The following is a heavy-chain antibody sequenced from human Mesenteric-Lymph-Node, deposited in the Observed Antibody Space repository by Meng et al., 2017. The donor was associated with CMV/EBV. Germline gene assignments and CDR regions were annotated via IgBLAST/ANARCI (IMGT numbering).Heavy chain of an antibody. J-gene: IGHJ6*02. V-gene: IGHV1-2*02. Sequence: ASVKVSCKPSGYTFTDYYLHWVRQAPGQGLEWVGWMNPNSGDTNYAPRFHGRVSMTRDTSISTAYLELHRLRPDDTAVFYCARDQTPGSRFLRWFDHYGMDLWGQGTTVTVSS. CDR1: GYTFTDYY. CDR3: ARDQTPGSRFLRWFDHYGMDL. CDR2: MNPNSGDT. D-gene: IGHD3-3*01.